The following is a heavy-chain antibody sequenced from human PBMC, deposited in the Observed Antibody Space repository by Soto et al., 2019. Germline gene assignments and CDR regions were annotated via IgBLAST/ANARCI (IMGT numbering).Heavy chain of an antibody. Sequence: DVQLVDSGGGLGKPGGSLRLSCAASGFTFSSYSMNWVRQPPGKGLVSVSSNSSSISYVYYADSVKGRFTNSRDKAQTSLYEQMNGLRAEDSAAYYCARVHYGSSGYYYDFACWGQGTAVTVS. CDR1: GFTFSSYS. D-gene: IGHD3-22*01. V-gene: IGHV3-21*01. CDR2: NSSSISYV. CDR3: ARVHYGSSGYYYDFAC. J-gene: IGHJ6*02.